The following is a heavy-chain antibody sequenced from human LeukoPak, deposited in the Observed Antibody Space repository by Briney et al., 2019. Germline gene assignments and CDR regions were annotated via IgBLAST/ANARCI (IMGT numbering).Heavy chain of an antibody. D-gene: IGHD6-19*01. V-gene: IGHV4-4*02. CDR1: GGSISSSNW. J-gene: IGHJ5*02. Sequence: PSETLSLTCAVSGGSISSSNWWSWVRQPPGKGREWIGEIYHSGSTNYNPSLKSRVTISVDKSKNQFSLKLSSVTAADTAIYYCARHDRSSGNRFDPWGQGTLVTVSS. CDR2: IYHSGST. CDR3: ARHDRSSGNRFDP.